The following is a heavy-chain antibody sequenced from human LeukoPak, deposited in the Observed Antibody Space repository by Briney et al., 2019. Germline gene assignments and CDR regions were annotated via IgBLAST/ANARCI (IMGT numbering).Heavy chain of an antibody. D-gene: IGHD3-10*01. CDR1: GFTFSSYG. J-gene: IGHJ6*02. V-gene: IGHV3-30*18. CDR2: ISYDGSNK. CDR3: AKGRRTMVRGVIITGMDV. Sequence: GGSLRLSCAASGFTFSSYGMHWVRQAPGKGLEWVAVISYDGSNKYYADSVKGRFTISRDNSKNTLYLQMNSLRAEDTAVYYCAKGRRTMVRGVIITGMDVWGQGTTVTVSS.